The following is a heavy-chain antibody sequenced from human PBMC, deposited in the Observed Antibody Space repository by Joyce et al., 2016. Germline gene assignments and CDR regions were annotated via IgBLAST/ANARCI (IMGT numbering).Heavy chain of an antibody. CDR1: GFTFTSYA. D-gene: IGHD2-15*01. J-gene: IGHJ4*02. V-gene: IGHV3-21*02. CDR2: ISSSGSRI. Sequence: EVQLAESGGGLVNPGGSLRLSCAASGFTFTSYAINWGRQGPGKGLEWVSSISSSGSRIYYADSVKGRPTISRDSAKVYLRMNSLRAEDTAVYYCVRGRRSGGPYYFDYWGQGTLVTVSS. CDR3: VRGRRSGGPYYFDY.